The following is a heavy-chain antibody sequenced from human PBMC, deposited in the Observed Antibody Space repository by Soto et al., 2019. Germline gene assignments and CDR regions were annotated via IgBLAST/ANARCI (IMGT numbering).Heavy chain of an antibody. V-gene: IGHV3-30*18. D-gene: IGHD1-26*01. Sequence: VGSLRLSCVGYGFTFSNYGMHWVRQPPGKGLEWVALISDDGDKRYYADSVRGRLIISRDNSKDTLYLQMNSLGPDDTAVYFCAKARVRIVGANSFDYWGQGTPVTVSS. CDR1: GFTFSNYG. CDR3: AKARVRIVGANSFDY. CDR2: ISDDGDKR. J-gene: IGHJ4*02.